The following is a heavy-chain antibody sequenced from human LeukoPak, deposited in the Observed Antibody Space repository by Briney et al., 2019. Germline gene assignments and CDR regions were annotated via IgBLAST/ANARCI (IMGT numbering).Heavy chain of an antibody. Sequence: SETLSLTCALYGGSFSGHYWTWIRQSPGKALEWVGEINHRGSAHYAPSLRSRVTISVDTAKNQFSLRLNSVTAADTAVYYCARGVVAGSLGDYYYYMDAWGKGTTVTVSS. CDR2: INHRGSA. D-gene: IGHD6-19*01. CDR3: ARGVVAGSLGDYYYYMDA. CDR1: GGSFSGHY. V-gene: IGHV4-34*01. J-gene: IGHJ6*03.